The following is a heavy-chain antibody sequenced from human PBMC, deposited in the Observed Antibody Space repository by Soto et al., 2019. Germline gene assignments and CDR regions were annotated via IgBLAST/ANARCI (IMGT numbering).Heavy chain of an antibody. J-gene: IGHJ4*02. CDR3: ARDQQAVAGIFDY. D-gene: IGHD6-19*01. V-gene: IGHV3-30-3*01. CDR1: GFTFSSYA. Sequence: QVQLVESGGGVVQPGRSLRLSCAASGFTFSSYAMHWVRQAPGKGLEWVAVISYDGSNKYYADSVKGRFTISRDNSKNTQYLQMNSLRAEDTAVYYCARDQQAVAGIFDYWGQGTLVTVSS. CDR2: ISYDGSNK.